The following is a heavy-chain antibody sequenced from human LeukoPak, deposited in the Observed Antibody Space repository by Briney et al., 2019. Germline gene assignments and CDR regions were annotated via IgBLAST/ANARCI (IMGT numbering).Heavy chain of an antibody. CDR3: ARDTTPEGWLVQSGPDY. CDR1: GGTFSSYA. CDR2: IIPIFGTA. D-gene: IGHD6-19*01. V-gene: IGHV1-69*13. J-gene: IGHJ4*02. Sequence: GASVKVSCKASGGTFSSYAISWVRQAPGQGLEWMGGIIPIFGTANYAQKFQGRVTITADESTSTAYMELSSLRSEDTAVYYCARDTTPEGWLVQSGPDYWGQGTLVTVSS.